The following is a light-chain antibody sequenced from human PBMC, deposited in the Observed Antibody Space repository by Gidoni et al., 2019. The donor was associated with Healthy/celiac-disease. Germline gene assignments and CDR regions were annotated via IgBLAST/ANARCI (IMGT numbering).Light chain of an antibody. CDR3: QQRSNWPPRT. J-gene: IGKJ1*01. CDR2: DAS. CDR1: QGVSSY. Sequence: EIVLTQSPATLSLSPGVRATLPCRVSQGVSSYLAWYQQKPGQAHRLLIYDASNRATGIPARFSGSGSGTDFTLTISSLEPEDFAVYYCQQRSNWPPRTFGQGTKVEIK. V-gene: IGKV3-11*01.